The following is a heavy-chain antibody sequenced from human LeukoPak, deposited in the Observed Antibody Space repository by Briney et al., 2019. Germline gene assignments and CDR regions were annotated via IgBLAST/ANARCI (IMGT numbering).Heavy chain of an antibody. V-gene: IGHV1-18*01. CDR2: ISAYNGNT. Sequence: ASVTVSCKASGYTFTSYGISWVRQAPGQGLEGMGWISAYNGNTNYAQKLQGRVTMTTDTSTSTAYMELRSLRSDDTAVYYCARDGGYCSGGSCGWFDPWGQGTLVTVSS. CDR1: GYTFTSYG. J-gene: IGHJ5*02. D-gene: IGHD2-15*01. CDR3: ARDGGYCSGGSCGWFDP.